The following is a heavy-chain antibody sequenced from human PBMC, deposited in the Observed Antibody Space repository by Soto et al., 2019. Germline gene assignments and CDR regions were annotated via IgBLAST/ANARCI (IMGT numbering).Heavy chain of an antibody. D-gene: IGHD6-13*01. CDR3: AISRGQQLVLDGGGY. V-gene: IGHV1-69*06. CDR2: IIPIFGTA. CDR1: GGTFSRYA. J-gene: IGHJ4*02. Sequence: QVQLVQSGAEVKKPGSSVKVSCRASGGTFSRYAISWVRQAPGQGLEWMGGIIPIFGTANYAQKFQGRVTITADKSTSTAYMEVSSLRSEDTAVYYCAISRGQQLVLDGGGYWGQGTLVTVSS.